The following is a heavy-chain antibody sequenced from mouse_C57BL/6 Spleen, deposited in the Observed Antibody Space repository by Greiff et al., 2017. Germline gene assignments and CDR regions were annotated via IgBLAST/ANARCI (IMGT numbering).Heavy chain of an antibody. V-gene: IGHV1-85*01. J-gene: IGHJ1*03. Sequence: QVQLQQSGPELVKPGASVQLSCKASGYTFTSYDITWVKQRPGQGLEWLGWIYPRDGSTKYNEKFKGKATLTVDTSSSTAYMELHSLTSEDSAVYFCARWGLSWDFDVWGTGTTVTVSS. CDR2: IYPRDGST. CDR3: ARWGLSWDFDV. CDR1: GYTFTSYD. D-gene: IGHD2-13*01.